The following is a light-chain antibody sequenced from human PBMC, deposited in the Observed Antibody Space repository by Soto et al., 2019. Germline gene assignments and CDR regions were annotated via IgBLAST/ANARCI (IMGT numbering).Light chain of an antibody. Sequence: QSALTQPSSASGSPGQSVTISCTGTSSDVGGSNYVSWYQQHPGKAPKLMIYEVSRRPSGVPDRFSGSKSGNTASLTVSGLQAEDEADYYCISYAGSNIVIFGGGTQLTVL. V-gene: IGLV2-8*01. CDR3: ISYAGSNIVI. J-gene: IGLJ2*01. CDR1: SSDVGGSNY. CDR2: EVS.